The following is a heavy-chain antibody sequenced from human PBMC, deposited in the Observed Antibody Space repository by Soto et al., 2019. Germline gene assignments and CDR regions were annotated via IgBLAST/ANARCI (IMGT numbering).Heavy chain of an antibody. CDR2: IWYDGSHK. J-gene: IGHJ5*02. D-gene: IGHD2-2*02. Sequence: GGSLRLSCATSGFTFSGFVMQWVRQAPGKGLEWVAVIWYDGSHKYYADSVKGRFTISRDDSKNTLYLQMNNLRVEDTAVYYCVRGSSCTTTTCYNLGWFAPWGQGTLVTVSS. V-gene: IGHV3-33*01. CDR3: VRGSSCTTTTCYNLGWFAP. CDR1: GFTFSGFV.